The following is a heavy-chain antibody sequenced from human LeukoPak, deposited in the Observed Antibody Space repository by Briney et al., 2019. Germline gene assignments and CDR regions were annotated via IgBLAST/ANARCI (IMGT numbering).Heavy chain of an antibody. J-gene: IGHJ4*02. V-gene: IGHV3-9*01. CDR3: AKEGYSGYDSFDY. Sequence: GGSLRLSCAGSGFIFNNYAMHWVRQPPGKGLEWVSGISWNSGSIGYADSVKGRFTISRDNAKNSLYLQMNSLRAEDTALYYCAKEGYSGYDSFDYWGQGTLVTVSS. CDR2: ISWNSGSI. D-gene: IGHD5-12*01. CDR1: GFIFNNYA.